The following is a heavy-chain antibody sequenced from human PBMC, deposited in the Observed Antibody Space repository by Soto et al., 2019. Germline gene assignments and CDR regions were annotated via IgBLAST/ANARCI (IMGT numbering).Heavy chain of an antibody. D-gene: IGHD3-22*01. J-gene: IGHJ4*02. CDR2: IVPIFGKP. Sequence: QVQLVQSGAEVKKPGSSVKVSCKASGGTFSRNALNWVRQAPGQGPEWMGGIVPIFGKPNYAQRFQGRVTITADESTSTAYMELSSLISEDTAVYYCARGVDYDSRAYYFFFWGQGTLVTVSS. CDR1: GGTFSRNA. CDR3: ARGVDYDSRAYYFFF. V-gene: IGHV1-69*01.